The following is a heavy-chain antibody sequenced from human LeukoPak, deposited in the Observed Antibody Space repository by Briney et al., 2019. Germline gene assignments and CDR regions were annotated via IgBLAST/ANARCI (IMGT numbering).Heavy chain of an antibody. CDR1: GGSISSYY. V-gene: IGHV4-59*01. CDR3: ARTAAVAGNVFDY. D-gene: IGHD6-19*01. Sequence: SETLSLTCTVSGGSISSYYWSWIRQPPGKGLEWIGYIYYSGSTNYNPSLKSRVTISVDTSKNQCSLKLSSVTAADTAVYYCARTAAVAGNVFDYWGQGTLVTVSS. CDR2: IYYSGST. J-gene: IGHJ4*02.